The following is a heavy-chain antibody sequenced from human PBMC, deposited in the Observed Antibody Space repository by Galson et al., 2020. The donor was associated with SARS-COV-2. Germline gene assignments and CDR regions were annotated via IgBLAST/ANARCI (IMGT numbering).Heavy chain of an antibody. D-gene: IGHD6-19*01. CDR1: GGPIRSSNYY. CDR3: ARGAASSGWYNWFDP. Sequence: SETLSLTSTVSGGPIRSSNYYWGWIRQPPGKGLERIGSVLNSGTTHYSPSLQNRVTISVDTSKNQFSLNLNSVTAADTAMYYCARGAASSGWYNWFDPWGQGTLVTVSS. V-gene: IGHV4-39*07. CDR2: VLNSGTT. J-gene: IGHJ5*02.